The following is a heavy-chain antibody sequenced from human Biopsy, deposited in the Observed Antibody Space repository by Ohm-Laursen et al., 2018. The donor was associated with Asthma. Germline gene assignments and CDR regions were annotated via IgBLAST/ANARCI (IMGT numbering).Heavy chain of an antibody. CDR3: AREVSTVDYGYYYFAMDV. CDR2: ISVYNGNT. J-gene: IGHJ6*02. Sequence: SSVKVSCKTSGYTFNSAGITWVRQAPGQGLEWMGWISVYNGNTKVAQKLQDRVTMITDTSTSTAYMELSSLRSEDSAVYYCAREVSTVDYGYYYFAMDVWGQGTTVTVSS. CDR1: GYTFNSAG. V-gene: IGHV1-18*01. D-gene: IGHD4-17*01.